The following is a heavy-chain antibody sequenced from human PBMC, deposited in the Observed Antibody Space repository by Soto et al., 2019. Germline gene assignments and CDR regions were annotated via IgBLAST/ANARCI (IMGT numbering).Heavy chain of an antibody. CDR2: INQDGSEK. D-gene: IGHD1-26*01. Sequence: EVHLVESGGGLVQTGGSLRLSCAIFESTVSRDWMNWVRQAPGKGLEWVAHINQDGSEKYYVDSVKGRFTFSRDNAKKSLYRQRNSLSPADTAIYYCSGGVGDAFWGQGTLVTVSS. J-gene: IGHJ4*02. CDR1: ESTVSRDW. V-gene: IGHV3-7*04. CDR3: SGGVGDAF.